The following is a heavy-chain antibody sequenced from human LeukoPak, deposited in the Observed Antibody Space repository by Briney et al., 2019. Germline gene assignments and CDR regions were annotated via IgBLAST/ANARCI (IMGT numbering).Heavy chain of an antibody. Sequence: GESLKISCKASGYSFTDYWIVWVRQMPGKGLEWMGAFYHGDSAHTYSPSLDGQVTISADKSVSTTYLQWSSLQASDTAMYYCARPSSLYGGTSEDYWGQGTLVTVSS. CDR2: FYHGDSAH. CDR1: GYSFTDYW. CDR3: ARPSSLYGGTSEDY. V-gene: IGHV5-51*01. J-gene: IGHJ4*02. D-gene: IGHD4-23*01.